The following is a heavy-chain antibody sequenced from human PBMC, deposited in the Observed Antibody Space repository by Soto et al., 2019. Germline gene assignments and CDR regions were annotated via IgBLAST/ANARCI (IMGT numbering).Heavy chain of an antibody. D-gene: IGHD2-2*01. CDR3: ARATGSNHPFDY. CDR1: GGSFSGYY. J-gene: IGHJ4*02. V-gene: IGHV4-34*01. CDR2: INHSGDN. Sequence: PSETLSLTCAVYGGSFSGYYWTWIRQPPGKGLEWIGEINHSGDNSYNPSLKSRVTILADTSKNQFSLKLNSVTAEDTAVYYCARATGSNHPFDYWGQGSLVTVSS.